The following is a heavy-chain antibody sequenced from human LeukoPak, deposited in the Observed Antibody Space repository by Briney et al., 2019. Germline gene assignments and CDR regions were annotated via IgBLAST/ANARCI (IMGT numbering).Heavy chain of an antibody. CDR1: GFTVSAKY. Sequence: GGALRLSWAASGFTVSAKYMSWVRQGPGKGLDWISSIYSDGGTNYADSVKGRFTISRDNSKNTLYLQMNSLPRDDTAVYYCARDGGFGGPGGDNWFDSWGQGALVTVSS. CDR2: IYSDGGT. CDR3: ARDGGFGGPGGDNWFDS. V-gene: IGHV3-66*02. J-gene: IGHJ5*01. D-gene: IGHD3-16*01.